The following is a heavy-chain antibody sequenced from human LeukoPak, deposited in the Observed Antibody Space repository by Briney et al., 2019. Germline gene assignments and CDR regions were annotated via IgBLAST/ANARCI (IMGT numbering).Heavy chain of an antibody. CDR1: GYSISSGNY. CDR3: ARVRSSWYQFDY. V-gene: IGHV4-38-2*01. Sequence: RASETLSLTCAVSGYSISSGNYWGWIRQPPGKGLEWIGNNYHSGSTYYNPSLKSRVTISIDTSKNQFFLKLSSVTAADTAVYYCARVRSSWYQFDYWGQGTLVTVSS. J-gene: IGHJ4*02. D-gene: IGHD6-13*01. CDR2: NYHSGST.